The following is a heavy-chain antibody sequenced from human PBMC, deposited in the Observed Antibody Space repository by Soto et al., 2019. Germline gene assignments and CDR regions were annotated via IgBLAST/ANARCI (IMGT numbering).Heavy chain of an antibody. CDR1: GFTFRSYV. CDR3: ARDLLDAYSSRDYGMDV. CDR2: ISGSGDST. D-gene: IGHD6-13*01. V-gene: IGHV3-23*01. J-gene: IGHJ6*02. Sequence: GGSLRLSCAASGFTFRSYVMTWVRQAPGMGLEWVSLISGSGDSTYYADSVKGRFTISRDNSKNTVYLQMNSLRAEDTAVYYCARDLLDAYSSRDYGMDVWGQGTTVTVSS.